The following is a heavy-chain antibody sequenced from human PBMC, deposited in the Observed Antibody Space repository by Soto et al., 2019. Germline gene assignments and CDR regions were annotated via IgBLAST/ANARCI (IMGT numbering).Heavy chain of an antibody. Sequence: EVQLVESGGGLVKPGASLRLSCAASGFTFSDYTMNWVRQAPGKGLEWVSSISSLSTYIYYADSLKGRFTISRDNAKYSLYLQMNSLRAEDTAIYYCARGPPSPCSSTGCQPKWVDPWGQGTLVTVSS. V-gene: IGHV3-21*06. CDR2: ISSLSTYI. CDR3: ARGPPSPCSSTGCQPKWVDP. D-gene: IGHD2-2*01. CDR1: GFTFSDYT. J-gene: IGHJ5*02.